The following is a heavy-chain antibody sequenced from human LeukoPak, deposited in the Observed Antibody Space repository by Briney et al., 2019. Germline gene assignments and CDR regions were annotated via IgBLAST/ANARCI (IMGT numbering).Heavy chain of an antibody. CDR1: GGSISSSSYY. D-gene: IGHD6-13*01. J-gene: IGHJ4*02. CDR3: ARQGILYSSSWYYFDY. Sequence: PSETLSLTCTVSGGSISSSSYYWGWIRQPPGTGLEWIGSIYYSGSTYYNPSLKSRVTISVDTSKNQFSLKLSSVTAADTAVYYCARQGILYSSSWYYFDYWGQGTLVTVSS. V-gene: IGHV4-39*01. CDR2: IYYSGST.